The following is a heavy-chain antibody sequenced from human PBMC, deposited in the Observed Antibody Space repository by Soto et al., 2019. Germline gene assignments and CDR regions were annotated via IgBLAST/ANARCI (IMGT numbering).Heavy chain of an antibody. CDR2: IYYGGST. J-gene: IGHJ4*01. CDR1: GGSISSGGYY. Sequence: SETLSLTCTVSGGSISSGGYYWSWIRQHPGKGLEWIGYIYYGGSTYYNPSLKSRATISGDTSKNQFSLKLSSVTAADTAVYYCARGGYYYENSGQNAYDYWGQGILVTVS. D-gene: IGHD3-22*01. CDR3: ARGGYYYENSGQNAYDY. V-gene: IGHV4-31*03.